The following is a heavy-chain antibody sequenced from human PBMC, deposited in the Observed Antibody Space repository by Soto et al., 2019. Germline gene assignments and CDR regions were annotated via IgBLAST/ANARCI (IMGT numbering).Heavy chain of an antibody. CDR1: RDSVSSNSAA. CDR3: ARDEDYGDSNWFDP. V-gene: IGHV6-1*01. Sequence: SQSLSLTCAISRDSVSSNSAAWNWIRQSPSRGLEWLGRTYYRSKWYNDYAVSVKSRITINPDTSKNQFSLQLNSVTPEDTAVYYCARDEDYGDSNWFDPWGQGTLVTFSS. CDR2: TYYRSKWYN. J-gene: IGHJ5*02. D-gene: IGHD4-17*01.